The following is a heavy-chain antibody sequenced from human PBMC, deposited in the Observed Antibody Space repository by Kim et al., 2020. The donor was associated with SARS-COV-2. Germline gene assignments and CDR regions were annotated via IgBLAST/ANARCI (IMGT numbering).Heavy chain of an antibody. Sequence: TNHNPSLKSRVTISVDTDKNEFSLKLSSVTAADTAVYYCARQSYGEPLDYWGQGTLVTVSS. V-gene: IGHV4-59*08. D-gene: IGHD4-17*01. J-gene: IGHJ4*02. CDR2: T. CDR3: ARQSYGEPLDY.